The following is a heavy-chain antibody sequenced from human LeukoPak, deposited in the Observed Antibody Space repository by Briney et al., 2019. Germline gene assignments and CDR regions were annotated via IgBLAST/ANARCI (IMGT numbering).Heavy chain of an antibody. CDR3: ARDPSGVYFDY. V-gene: IGHV3-21*01. CDR1: GFTFSSYS. Sequence: GGSLRLSCAASGFTFSSYSMNWVRQAPGKGLEWVSSISSSSSYIYYADSVEGRFTISRDNAKNSLYLQMNSLRAEDTAVYYCARDPSGVYFDYWGQGTLVTVSS. J-gene: IGHJ4*02. D-gene: IGHD3-10*01. CDR2: ISSSSSYI.